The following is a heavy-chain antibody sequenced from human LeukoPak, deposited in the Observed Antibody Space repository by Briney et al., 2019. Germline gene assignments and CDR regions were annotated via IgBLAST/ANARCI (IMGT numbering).Heavy chain of an antibody. CDR1: GGSISSSSYY. CDR3: ARQDSSVWYGS. D-gene: IGHD6-19*01. V-gene: IGHV4-39*01. J-gene: IGHJ5*02. Sequence: SETLSLTCTVSGGSISSSSYYWGWIRQPPGKGLEWIGSIYYSGSTYYNPSLKSRVTISVDTSKNQFSLKLSSVTAADTAVYYRARQDSSVWYGSWGQGTLVTVSS. CDR2: IYYSGST.